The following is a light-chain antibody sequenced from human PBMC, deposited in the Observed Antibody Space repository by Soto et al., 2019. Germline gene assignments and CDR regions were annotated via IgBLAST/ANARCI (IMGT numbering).Light chain of an antibody. CDR2: GAS. CDR3: KQYGSSSWT. Sequence: EIVLTQSPGTLSLSPGERATLSCRASQSVSNNYLAWYQQKPGQAPRLLIYGASNRATGIPDRFSGSGSGTDFNLTISRLEPEDFAVYYCKQYGSSSWTFGQGTKVDSK. V-gene: IGKV3-20*01. CDR1: QSVSNNY. J-gene: IGKJ1*01.